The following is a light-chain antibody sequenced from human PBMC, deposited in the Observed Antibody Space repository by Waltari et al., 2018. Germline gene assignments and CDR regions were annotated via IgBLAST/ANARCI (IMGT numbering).Light chain of an antibody. CDR2: DAN. Sequence: SALTPPASAAGSPGQSIIVPSPGTTNDFVRHNHVSWYQQHPGKAPKLLIYDANSRPSGVSSRFSGSKSGNTASLIISGLQAEDEADYYCCSFTRSSTWVFGGGTKVTVL. V-gene: IGLV2-14*03. CDR3: CSFTRSSTWV. J-gene: IGLJ3*02. CDR1: TNDFVRHNH.